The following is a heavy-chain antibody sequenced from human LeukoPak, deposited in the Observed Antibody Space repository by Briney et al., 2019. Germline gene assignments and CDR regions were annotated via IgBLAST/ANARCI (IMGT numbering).Heavy chain of an antibody. CDR1: GFTFNDYA. CDR3: AIVPDDAFDI. V-gene: IGHV3-9*01. CDR2: ISWNSGSI. Sequence: GGSLRLSCAASGFTFNDYAMHWVRQAPGKGLEWVSGISWNSGSIGYADSVKGRFIISRDNAKNSLYLQMNSLRAEDTAVYYCAIVPDDAFDIWGQGTMVTVSS. D-gene: IGHD3-16*02. J-gene: IGHJ3*02.